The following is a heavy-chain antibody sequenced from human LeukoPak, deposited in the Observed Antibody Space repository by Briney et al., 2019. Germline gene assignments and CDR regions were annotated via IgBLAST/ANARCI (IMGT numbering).Heavy chain of an antibody. Sequence: PGGSLRLSCAASGFTFSSYAMSWVRQAPGKGLEWVSAISGSGGSTYYADSVKGRFTISRDNSKNTLYLQMNSLRAEDTAVYYCAKARSKWLESPYYFDYWGQGTLVTVSS. CDR1: GFTFSSYA. CDR2: ISGSGGST. V-gene: IGHV3-23*01. J-gene: IGHJ4*02. CDR3: AKARSKWLESPYYFDY. D-gene: IGHD3-22*01.